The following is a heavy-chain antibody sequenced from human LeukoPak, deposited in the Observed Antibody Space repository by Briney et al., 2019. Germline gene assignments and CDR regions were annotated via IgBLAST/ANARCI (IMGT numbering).Heavy chain of an antibody. J-gene: IGHJ4*02. CDR1: GFTFDDYA. CDR2: ISWNSGSI. V-gene: IGHV3-9*01. CDR3: AKRADPDRYFDY. Sequence: GGSLRLSCAASGFTFDDYAMHWVRQAPGKGLEWVSGISWNSGSIGYADSVKGRFTISRDNAKNSLYLQMNSLRAEDTALYYCAKRADPDRYFDYWGQGTLSPSPQ.